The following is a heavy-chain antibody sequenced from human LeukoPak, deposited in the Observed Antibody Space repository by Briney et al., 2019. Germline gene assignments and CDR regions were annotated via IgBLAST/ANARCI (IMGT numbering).Heavy chain of an antibody. CDR2: IYTSGST. V-gene: IGHV4-4*07. J-gene: IGHJ5*02. D-gene: IGHD2-2*01. CDR3: ARSKAHLSTSWYGTWFDP. CDR1: GGSISSYY. Sequence: PSETLSLTCTVSGGSISSYYWSWIRQPAGKGLEWIGRIYTSGSTNYSPSLKSRVTMSVVTSKNQLSLKLSSVTAADTAVYYCARSKAHLSTSWYGTWFDPWGQGTLVTVSS.